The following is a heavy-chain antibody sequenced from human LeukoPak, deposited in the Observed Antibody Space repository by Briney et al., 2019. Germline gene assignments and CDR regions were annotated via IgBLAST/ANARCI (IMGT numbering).Heavy chain of an antibody. CDR1: GFTFSNYG. Sequence: GGSLRLSCAASGFTFSNYGMHWVRQAPGKGLEWVAVIWYDGSNKYYADSVKGRFTISRDNSKNTLYLQMNSLRAEDTAVYYCARVPGGQGDWFDPWGQGTLVTVSS. CDR2: IWYDGSNK. J-gene: IGHJ5*02. CDR3: ARVPGGQGDWFDP. D-gene: IGHD4-23*01. V-gene: IGHV3-33*08.